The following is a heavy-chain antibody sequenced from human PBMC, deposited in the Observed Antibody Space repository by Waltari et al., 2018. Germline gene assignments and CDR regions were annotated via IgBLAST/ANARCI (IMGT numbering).Heavy chain of an antibody. CDR2: IIPILGTA. J-gene: IGHJ6*03. Sequence: QVQLVQSGDAVKKPGYSVKASCKASGDTFITHSTSWVRQAPGQGLEWMGGIIPILGTADYAEKFQGRVTLTADESTSTAYMELSSLRSEDTAVYYCARGSQQGVFYYYIDVWGTGTTVTVSS. V-gene: IGHV1-69*01. CDR3: ARGSQQGVFYYYIDV. CDR1: GDTFITHS. D-gene: IGHD1-1*01.